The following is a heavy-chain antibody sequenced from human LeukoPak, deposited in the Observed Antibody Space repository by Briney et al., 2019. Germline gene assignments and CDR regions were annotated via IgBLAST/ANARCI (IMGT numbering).Heavy chain of an antibody. V-gene: IGHV3-11*01. J-gene: IGHJ5*01. CDR2: ISGSGSTV. D-gene: IGHD4-23*01. CDR3: ARDRGNSDPGDWFDS. CDR1: GFTFSDYY. Sequence: TGGSLRLSCAASGFTFSDYYMSWIRQAPGKGLEWVSYISGSGSTVYYAASVRGRFTISRDNAKNSLFLQMNSLRAEDTAVYYCARDRGNSDPGDWFDSWGRGTLVTVSS.